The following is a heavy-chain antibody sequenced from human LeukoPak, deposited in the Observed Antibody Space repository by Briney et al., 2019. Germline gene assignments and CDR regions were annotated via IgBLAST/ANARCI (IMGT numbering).Heavy chain of an antibody. CDR3: ARHRGSSGWYPYYYYGMDV. CDR1: GGSISSSNW. Sequence: SETLSLTCAVSGGSISSSNWWSWVRQPPGKGLEWIGYIYYSGSTYYNPSLKSRVTISVDTSKNQFSLKLSSVTAADTAVYYCARHRGSSGWYPYYYYGMDVWGQGTTVTVSS. J-gene: IGHJ6*02. CDR2: IYYSGST. D-gene: IGHD6-19*01. V-gene: IGHV4-4*02.